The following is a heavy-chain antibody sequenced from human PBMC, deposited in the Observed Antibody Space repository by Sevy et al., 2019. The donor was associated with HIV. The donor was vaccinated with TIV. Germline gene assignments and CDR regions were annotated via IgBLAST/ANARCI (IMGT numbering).Heavy chain of an antibody. J-gene: IGHJ4*02. CDR3: ARWYGNNFDY. CDR1: GGTISSSSYR. Sequence: SETLSLTCTVSGGTISSSSYRCGWIRQPPGKGLEWVGSIYHTGAADDNPSLKRRVTMSVDTSKNQFSLQVGSVTAADTAVYHCARWYGNNFDYWGQGALVTVSS. D-gene: IGHD3-10*01. V-gene: IGHV4-39*01. CDR2: IYHTGAA.